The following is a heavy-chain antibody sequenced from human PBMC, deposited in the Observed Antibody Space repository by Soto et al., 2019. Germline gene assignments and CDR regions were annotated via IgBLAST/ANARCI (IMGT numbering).Heavy chain of an antibody. CDR3: ARQVEYSSSSADY. CDR1: GGTFSSHA. V-gene: IGHV1-69*01. CDR2: IIPIFATA. J-gene: IGHJ4*02. D-gene: IGHD6-6*01. Sequence: QVQLVQPGAEVKKPGSSVKVSCKASGGTFSSHAISWVRQAPGQGLEWMAGIIPIFATANSAQKFQGRVTITADESTSTAYMELSRLRSEDTAVYYCARQVEYSSSSADYWGQGTLVTVSS.